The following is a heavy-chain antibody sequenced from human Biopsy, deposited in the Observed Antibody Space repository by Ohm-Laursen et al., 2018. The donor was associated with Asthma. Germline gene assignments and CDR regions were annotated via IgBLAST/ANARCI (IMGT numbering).Heavy chain of an antibody. CDR3: ARVASYGDPYFGIDV. CDR1: GAYIGSRDHH. CDR2: VFWSGTT. J-gene: IGHJ6*02. Sequence: PSQTLSLTCTVGGAYIGSRDHHWSWIRQSPGTGLEWIGFVFWSGTTHYNRSLERRLSISIDTTRNEFSMTLRSVTAADTAVYFCARVASYGDPYFGIDVWGPGTTVSVS. V-gene: IGHV4-30-4*01. D-gene: IGHD4-17*01.